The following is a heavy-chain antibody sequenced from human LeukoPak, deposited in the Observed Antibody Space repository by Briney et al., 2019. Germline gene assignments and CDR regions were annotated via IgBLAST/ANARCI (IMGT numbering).Heavy chain of an antibody. V-gene: IGHV4-59*01. D-gene: IGHD1-26*01. CDR1: GGSISSYY. CDR2: IYYSGST. J-gene: IGHJ4*02. CDR3: ASFPGGANGLGYFDY. Sequence: KPSETLSLTCTVSGGSISSYYWSWIRQPPGKGLEWIGYIYYSGSTNYNPSLKSRVTISVDTSKNQFSLKLSSVTAADTAVYYCASFPGGANGLGYFDYWGQGTLVTVSS.